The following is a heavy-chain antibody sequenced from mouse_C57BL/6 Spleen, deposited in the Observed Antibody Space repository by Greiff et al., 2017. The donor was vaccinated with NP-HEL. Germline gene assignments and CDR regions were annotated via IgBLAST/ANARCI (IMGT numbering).Heavy chain of an antibody. CDR2: IYPRSGNT. J-gene: IGHJ4*01. V-gene: IGHV1-81*01. Sequence: QVQLQQSGAELARPGASVKLSCKASGYTFTSYGISWVKQRTGQGLEWIGEIYPRSGNTYYNEKFKGKATLTADKSSSTAYMQLSSLTSEDSAVYYCARGGYDFYAMDYWGQGTSVTVSS. D-gene: IGHD2-10*02. CDR1: GYTFTSYG. CDR3: ARGGYDFYAMDY.